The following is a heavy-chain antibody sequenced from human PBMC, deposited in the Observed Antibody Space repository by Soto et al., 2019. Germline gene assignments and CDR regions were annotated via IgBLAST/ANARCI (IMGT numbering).Heavy chain of an antibody. CDR3: ARDLTAAGTYYYYGMDV. V-gene: IGHV1-2*04. Sequence: GASVKVSCKASGYTFTGYYMHWVRQAPGRGLEWMGWINPNSGGTNYAQKFQGWVTMTRDTSISTAYMELSRLRSDDTAVYYCARDLTAAGTYYYYGMDVWGQGTTVTSP. CDR2: INPNSGGT. J-gene: IGHJ6*02. CDR1: GYTFTGYY. D-gene: IGHD6-13*01.